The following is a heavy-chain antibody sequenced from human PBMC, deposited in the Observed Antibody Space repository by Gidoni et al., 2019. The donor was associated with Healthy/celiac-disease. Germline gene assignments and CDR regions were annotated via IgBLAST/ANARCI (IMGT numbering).Heavy chain of an antibody. D-gene: IGHD2-2*01. Sequence: EVQLVESGGGLVKPGGSLRLSCAASGFTFSRYSMNWVRQAPGKGLEWVSSISSSSSYIYYADSVKGRFTISRDNAKNSLYLQMNSLRAEDTAVYYCARDRRRQHRAAMPYPYYYYGMDVWGQGTTVTVSS. V-gene: IGHV3-21*01. CDR2: ISSSSSYI. CDR3: ARDRRRQHRAAMPYPYYYYGMDV. CDR1: GFTFSRYS. J-gene: IGHJ6*02.